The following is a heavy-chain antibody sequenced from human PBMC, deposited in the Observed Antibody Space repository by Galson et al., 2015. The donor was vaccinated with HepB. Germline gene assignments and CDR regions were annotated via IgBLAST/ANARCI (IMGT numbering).Heavy chain of an antibody. J-gene: IGHJ6*02. CDR2: INTNTGNP. CDR3: ARASCSSTSCSPGMDV. CDR1: GYTFTSYA. V-gene: IGHV7-4-1*02. Sequence: SVKVSCKASGYTFTSYAMNWVRQAPGQGLEWMGWINTNTGNPTYAQGFTGRFVFPLDTSVSTAYLQISSLKAEDTAVYYCARASCSSTSCSPGMDVWGQGTTVTVSS. D-gene: IGHD2-2*01.